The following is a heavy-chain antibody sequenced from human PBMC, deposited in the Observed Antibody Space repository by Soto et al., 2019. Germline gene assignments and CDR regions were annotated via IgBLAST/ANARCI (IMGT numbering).Heavy chain of an antibody. CDR1: GFTVSSNY. D-gene: IGHD6-13*01. V-gene: IGHV3-53*01. CDR2: IYSGGST. CDR3: ARDTGIAAAADAFDI. Sequence: GGSLRLSCAASGFTVSSNYMSWVRQAPGKGLEWVSVIYSGGSTYYADSVKGRFTISRDNSKNTLYLQMNSLRAEDTAVYYCARDTGIAAAADAFDIWGQGTMVTVSS. J-gene: IGHJ3*02.